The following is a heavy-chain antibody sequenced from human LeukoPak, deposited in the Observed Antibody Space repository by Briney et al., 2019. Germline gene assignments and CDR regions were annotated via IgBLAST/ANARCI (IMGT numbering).Heavy chain of an antibody. Sequence: PGGSLRLSCAASGFTFSSYSMNWVRQAPGKGLEWVSSISSSSSYIYYADSVKGRFTISRDNAKNSLYLQMNSLRAEDTAVYYCARDDSYYDILTGYLYYYCYYMDVWGKGTTVTISS. CDR2: ISSSSSYI. D-gene: IGHD3-9*01. J-gene: IGHJ6*03. CDR3: ARDDSYYDILTGYLYYYCYYMDV. V-gene: IGHV3-21*01. CDR1: GFTFSSYS.